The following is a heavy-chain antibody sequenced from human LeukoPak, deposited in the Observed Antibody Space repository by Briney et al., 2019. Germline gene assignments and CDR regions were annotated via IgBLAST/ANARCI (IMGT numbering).Heavy chain of an antibody. V-gene: IGHV3-53*01. J-gene: IGHJ4*02. CDR3: VGTGPLSSNGWDFNY. Sequence: GGSLRLSCAASGFTVSSNYMSWVRQAPGKGLEWVSVIYSGGSTYYADSVKGRFIISRDNSKNMLFLQMNSLRAEDTAVYYCVGTGPLSSNGWDFNYWGQGTLVTVSS. CDR1: GFTVSSNY. CDR2: IYSGGST. D-gene: IGHD6-19*01.